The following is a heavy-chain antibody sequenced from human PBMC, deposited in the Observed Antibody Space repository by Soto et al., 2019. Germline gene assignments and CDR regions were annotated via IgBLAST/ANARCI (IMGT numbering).Heavy chain of an antibody. Sequence: SETLSLTCTVSGGSISPYYWSWIRQPPGRGLEWIGFIYYSGRTSYNPSLKSRVTISVDTSKNQFSLNLSSVTAADTAVYYCARDLRFQGHDYADYLGYGMDVWGQGTTVTVSS. D-gene: IGHD4-17*01. CDR3: ARDLRFQGHDYADYLGYGMDV. V-gene: IGHV4-59*01. J-gene: IGHJ6*02. CDR2: IYYSGRT. CDR1: GGSISPYY.